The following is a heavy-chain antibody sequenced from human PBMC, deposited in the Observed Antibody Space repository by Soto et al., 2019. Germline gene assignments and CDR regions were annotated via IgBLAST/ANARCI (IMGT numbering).Heavy chain of an antibody. J-gene: IGHJ4*02. CDR1: GGSISSGGYS. CDR2: IYHSGST. V-gene: IGHV4-30-2*01. CDR3: AKPKLSYGGNSVAYYFDY. D-gene: IGHD4-17*01. Sequence: PSETLSLTCAVSGGSISSGGYSWSWIRQPPGKGLEWIGYIYHSGSTYYNPSLKSRVTISVDRSKNQFSLKLSSVTAEDTAVYYCAKPKLSYGGNSVAYYFDYWGQGTLVTVSS.